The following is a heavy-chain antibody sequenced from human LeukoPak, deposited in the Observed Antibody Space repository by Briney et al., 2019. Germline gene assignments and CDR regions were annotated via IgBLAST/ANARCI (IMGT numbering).Heavy chain of an antibody. CDR1: GGTFSSYA. V-gene: IGHV1-69*13. Sequence: SVKVSCKASGGTFSSYAISWVRQAPGQGLEWMGGIVPIFGTANYAQKFQGRVTITADESTSTAYMELSSLRSEDTAVYYCASAVDTAHSRTKYYFDYWGQGTLVTVSS. J-gene: IGHJ4*02. D-gene: IGHD5-18*01. CDR3: ASAVDTAHSRTKYYFDY. CDR2: IVPIFGTA.